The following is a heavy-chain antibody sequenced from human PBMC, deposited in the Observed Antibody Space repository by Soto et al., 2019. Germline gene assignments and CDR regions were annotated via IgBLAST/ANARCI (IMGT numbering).Heavy chain of an antibody. Sequence: GGSLRLSCAASGFSFSSYAMSWVRQAPGKGLEWVSTISGSDGKTYYADSVRGRFSISRDTSKNTLYLQMNSLRVDDTAVYYCAKWSYLDYWGQGTRVTVSS. V-gene: IGHV3-23*01. CDR1: GFSFSSYA. CDR3: AKWSYLDY. D-gene: IGHD3-3*01. J-gene: IGHJ4*02. CDR2: ISGSDGKT.